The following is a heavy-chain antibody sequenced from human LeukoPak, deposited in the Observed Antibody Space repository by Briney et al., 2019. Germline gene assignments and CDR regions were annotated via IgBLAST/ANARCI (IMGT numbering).Heavy chain of an antibody. CDR1: GYTFTDYY. CDR3: ATALSHCPAGVCYSLDAWVPYGMDV. J-gene: IGHJ6*02. D-gene: IGHD2-8*02. Sequence: ASVKVSCKASGYTFTDYYIHWVRQAPGQGLKWMGWMKPNSGGTNYAQKFQGRVTMTRDTSISTAYMELSRLRSDDTAVYYCATALSHCPAGVCYSLDAWVPYGMDVWGPGTTVTASS. V-gene: IGHV1-2*02. CDR2: MKPNSGGT.